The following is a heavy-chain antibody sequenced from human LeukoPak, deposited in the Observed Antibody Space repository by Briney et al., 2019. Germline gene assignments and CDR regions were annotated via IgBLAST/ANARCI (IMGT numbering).Heavy chain of an antibody. Sequence: GGSLRLFCAASEFTFSSYWMSWVRQAPGKGLEWVASIKQDGSEKYYVDSVKGRVTISRDNVKNSLYLQMNSLRAEDTAVYYCARVFGAGYSDYWGQGTLVTVSS. CDR1: EFTFSSYW. J-gene: IGHJ4*02. CDR2: IKQDGSEK. V-gene: IGHV3-7*01. D-gene: IGHD4/OR15-4a*01. CDR3: ARVFGAGYSDY.